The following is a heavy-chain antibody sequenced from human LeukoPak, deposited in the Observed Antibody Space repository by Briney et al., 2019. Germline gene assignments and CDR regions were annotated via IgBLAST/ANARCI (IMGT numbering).Heavy chain of an antibody. J-gene: IGHJ3*02. CDR2: IYYSGST. V-gene: IGHV4-39*07. CDR3: ARGPHPPIAARRHRSDAFDI. Sequence: SETLSLTCTVSGASISSTTYYWGWIRQPPRKGLEWIASIYYSGSTYYNPSLKSRVTISVDKSKNQFSLKLSSVTAADTAVYYCARGPHPPIAARRHRSDAFDIWGQGTMVTVSS. CDR1: GASISSTTYY. D-gene: IGHD6-6*01.